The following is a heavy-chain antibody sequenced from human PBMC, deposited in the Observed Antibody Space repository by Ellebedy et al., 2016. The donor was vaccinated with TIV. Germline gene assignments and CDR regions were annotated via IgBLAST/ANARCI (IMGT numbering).Heavy chain of an antibody. J-gene: IGHJ4*02. Sequence: GESLKISXSTSGFTFSDEHMDWVRQAPGKGLEWVGRTKNQADHYATEYAASVKGRFTISRDDTTNSLSLQMNSLRAEDTAVYYCAKDSSGWFGIWGQGTLVTVSS. CDR2: TKNQADHYAT. V-gene: IGHV3-72*01. D-gene: IGHD6-19*01. CDR1: GFTFSDEH. CDR3: AKDSSGWFGI.